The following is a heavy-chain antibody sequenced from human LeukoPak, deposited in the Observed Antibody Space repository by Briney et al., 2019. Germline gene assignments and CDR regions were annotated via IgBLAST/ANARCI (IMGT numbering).Heavy chain of an antibody. J-gene: IGHJ4*02. CDR1: GDSVSSNSAA. CDR3: TFAAAAGTAFRG. CDR2: TYYRSKWHY. V-gene: IGHV6-1*01. Sequence: SQTLSLTCIISGDSVSSNSAAWHWIRQSPSRGLEWLGRTYYRSKWHYDYAVSVKSRITITPDTSKNQLSLRLNSVTPEDTAFYYCTFAAAAGTAFRGWGQGTLVTVSS. D-gene: IGHD3-10*01.